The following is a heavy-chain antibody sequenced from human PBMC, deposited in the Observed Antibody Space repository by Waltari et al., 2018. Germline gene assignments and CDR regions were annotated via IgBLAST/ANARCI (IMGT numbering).Heavy chain of an antibody. V-gene: IGHV4-59*01. CDR3: ARDTIAVGYFDL. CDR1: GGSITTYY. J-gene: IGHJ4*02. Sequence: QVQLQESGPGLVKPSGTLSLTSTVSGGSITTYYWTWIRQPPGRGLECSGYMFYNGSPNYNPSLKSRVTISIDTSKNQVSLNLSSVTAADTAIYYCARDTIAVGYFDLWGQGTLVTVSS. D-gene: IGHD6-19*01. CDR2: MFYNGSP.